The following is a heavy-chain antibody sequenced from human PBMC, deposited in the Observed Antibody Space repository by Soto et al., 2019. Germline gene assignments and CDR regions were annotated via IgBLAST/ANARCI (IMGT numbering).Heavy chain of an antibody. CDR3: VRDQPAEGALFDF. CDR2: IDNDGSRT. D-gene: IGHD3-16*01. V-gene: IGHV3-74*01. J-gene: IGHJ4*01. CDR1: GFTFSSYW. Sequence: EVQLVESGGGLVQPGGSLSLSCAASGFTFSSYWLHWVRQVPGKGLVWVARIDNDGSRTDYADSVKGRFTISREHAKNTVYLQMNSLRGEDTAVYYCVRDQPAEGALFDFWGQGTLVTVSS.